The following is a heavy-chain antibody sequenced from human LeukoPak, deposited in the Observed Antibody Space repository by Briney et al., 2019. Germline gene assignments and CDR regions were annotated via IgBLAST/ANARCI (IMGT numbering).Heavy chain of an antibody. CDR1: GFTFSTYA. D-gene: IGHD6-25*01. CDR3: AKISSSAESNFDY. V-gene: IGHV3-30*02. CDR2: IWPDGSKK. J-gene: IGHJ4*02. Sequence: PGGSLRLPCAASGFTFSTYAMHWVRQAPGKGLEWVAFIWPDGSKKYYADSVKGRFAISRENSKNTVYLQMNDLRPEDTVLYFCAKISSSAESNFDYWGQGTLLTVSS.